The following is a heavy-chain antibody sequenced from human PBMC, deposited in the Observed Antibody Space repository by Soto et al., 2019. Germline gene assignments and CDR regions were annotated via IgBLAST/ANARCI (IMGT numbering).Heavy chain of an antibody. J-gene: IGHJ6*02. Sequence: QVQLQESGPGLVKPSQTLSLTCTVSGGSISSGGYYWSWIRQHPGKGLEWIGYISYSGSTYCNPSLKLRVTTSVHASKNQFSLKLSSVTAADTAVYYCARATHMVRGVIITYYYGMDVWCQGTTVTVSS. CDR3: ARATHMVRGVIITYYYGMDV. CDR1: GGSISSGGYY. V-gene: IGHV4-31*03. D-gene: IGHD3-10*01. CDR2: ISYSGST.